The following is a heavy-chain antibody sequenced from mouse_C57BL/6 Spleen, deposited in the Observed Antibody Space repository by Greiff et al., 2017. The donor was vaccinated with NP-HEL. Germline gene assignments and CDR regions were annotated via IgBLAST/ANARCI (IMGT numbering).Heavy chain of an antibody. CDR1: GFTFSSYG. CDR2: ISSGGSYT. V-gene: IGHV5-6*01. CDR3: ASYGSSYFFAY. D-gene: IGHD1-1*01. J-gene: IGHJ3*01. Sequence: EVQLQQSGGDLVKPGGSLKLSCAASGFTFSSYGMSWVRQTPDKRLEWVATISSGGSYTYYPDSVKGRFTISRDNAKNTLYLQMSSLKSEDTAMYYCASYGSSYFFAYWGQGTLVTVSA.